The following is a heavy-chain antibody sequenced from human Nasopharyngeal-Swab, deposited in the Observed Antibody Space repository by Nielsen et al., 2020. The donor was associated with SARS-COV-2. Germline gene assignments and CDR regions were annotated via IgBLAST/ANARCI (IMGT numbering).Heavy chain of an antibody. CDR3: ARDREGMDV. CDR2: IHSSGQTI. V-gene: IGHV3-11*04. D-gene: IGHD1-26*01. J-gene: IGHJ6*02. Sequence: GESLKISCAASGFSFSNYAMNWIRQAPGKGLEWVSYIHSSGQTIYYADSVKGRFTISRDNAKNSVYLQMNSLRVEDTAVYYCARDREGMDVWGQGTTVIVSS. CDR1: GFSFSNYA.